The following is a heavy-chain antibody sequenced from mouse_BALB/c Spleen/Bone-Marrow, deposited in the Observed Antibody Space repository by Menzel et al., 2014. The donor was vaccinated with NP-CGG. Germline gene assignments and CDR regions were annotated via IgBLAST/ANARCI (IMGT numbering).Heavy chain of an antibody. CDR3: ARTTPRYFAMDY. V-gene: IGHV2-9*02. CDR1: GFSLTSYG. J-gene: IGHJ4*01. CDR2: IWAGGST. Sequence: VKLVESGPGLVAPSQSLSITCTVSGFSLTSYGVHWVRQPPGKGLEWLGVIWAGGSTNYNSSLMSKLSISKDNSKSQVFLKMSSLQTDDTAMYYCARTTPRYFAMDYWGQGTSVTVSS. D-gene: IGHD6-1*01.